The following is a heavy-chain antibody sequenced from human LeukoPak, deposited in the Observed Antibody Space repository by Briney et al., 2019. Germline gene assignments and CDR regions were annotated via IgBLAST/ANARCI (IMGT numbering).Heavy chain of an antibody. Sequence: GGSLRLSCAASGFTFRDYGMSWVRQAPGKGLEWVSGIDGSGGRIFCADSVKGRFTISRDNSKNTLYLQMNSLRAEDTAVYYCAKHKITTIYYFDYWGQGTLVTVSS. CDR2: IDGSGGRI. CDR1: GFTFRDYG. CDR3: AKHKITTIYYFDY. D-gene: IGHD3-10*01. V-gene: IGHV3-23*01. J-gene: IGHJ4*02.